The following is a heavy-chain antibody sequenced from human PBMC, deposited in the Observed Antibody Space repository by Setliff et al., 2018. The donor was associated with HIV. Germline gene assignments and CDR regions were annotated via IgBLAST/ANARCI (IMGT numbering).Heavy chain of an antibody. J-gene: IGHJ4*02. CDR3: TTESYWGWYY. V-gene: IGHV3-23*01. Sequence: GGSLRLSCAASGFPFSTYAMNWVRQAPGKGLEWVSAISDSGATTDYAAPVQGRIVISRDDSQNTLYLQMNSLKTEDTAVYYCTTESYWGWYYWGQGILVTVSS. CDR1: GFPFSTYA. D-gene: IGHD7-27*01. CDR2: ISDSGATT.